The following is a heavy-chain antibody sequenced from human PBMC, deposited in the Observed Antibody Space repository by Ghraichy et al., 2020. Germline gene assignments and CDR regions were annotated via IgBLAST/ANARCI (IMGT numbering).Heavy chain of an antibody. CDR2: ISGSGGST. D-gene: IGHD5-18*01. J-gene: IGHJ4*02. V-gene: IGHV3-23*01. CDR1: GFTFSSYA. CDR3: AKCGYSYGLYYFDY. Sequence: GESLNISCAASGFTFSSYAMSWVRQAPGKGLEWVSAISGSGGSTYYADSVKGRFTISRDNSKNTLYLQMNSLRAEDTAVYYCAKCGYSYGLYYFDYWGQGTLVTVSS.